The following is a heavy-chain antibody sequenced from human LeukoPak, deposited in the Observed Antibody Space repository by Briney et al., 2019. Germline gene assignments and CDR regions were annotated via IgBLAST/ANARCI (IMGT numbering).Heavy chain of an antibody. D-gene: IGHD3-22*01. CDR1: GGSISTYY. V-gene: IGHV4-59*01. CDR2: IYYSGSS. CDR3: AGLGASGNGYLSWFDP. Sequence: KASETLSLTCTVSGGSISTYYWSWIRQPPGKGLEWIGYIYYSGSSNYNPSLKSRVTISVDTSKNQFSLKLSSVTAADTAVYYCAGLGASGNGYLSWFDPWGQGTLVTVTS. J-gene: IGHJ5*02.